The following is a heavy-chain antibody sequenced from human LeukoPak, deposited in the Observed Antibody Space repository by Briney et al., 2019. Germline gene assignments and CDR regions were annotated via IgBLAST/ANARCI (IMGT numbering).Heavy chain of an antibody. CDR1: SGSISSYY. V-gene: IGHV4-59*08. CDR3: ARQDPGIAVSGARYYFDS. CDR2: IYYSGST. J-gene: IGHJ4*02. D-gene: IGHD6-19*01. Sequence: KPSETLSLTCSVSSGSISSYYRSWIRQPPGKGLEWIGYIYYSGSTNYNPSLKSRVTISVDTSKNQISPKLSSVTAADTAVYYCARQDPGIAVSGARYYFDSWGQGALVTVSS.